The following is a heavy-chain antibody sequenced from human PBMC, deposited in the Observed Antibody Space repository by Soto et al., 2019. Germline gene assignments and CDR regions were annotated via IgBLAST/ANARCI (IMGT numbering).Heavy chain of an antibody. CDR1: GFTFDDYA. CDR3: AKDEGHNWNYVGLGAHAFDI. D-gene: IGHD1-7*01. V-gene: IGHV3-9*01. Sequence: GGSLRLSCAASGFTFDDYAMHWVRQAPGKGLEWVSGISWNSGSIGYADSVKGRFTISRDNAKNSLYLQMNSLRAEDTALYYCAKDEGHNWNYVGLGAHAFDIWGQGTMVTVSS. CDR2: ISWNSGSI. J-gene: IGHJ3*02.